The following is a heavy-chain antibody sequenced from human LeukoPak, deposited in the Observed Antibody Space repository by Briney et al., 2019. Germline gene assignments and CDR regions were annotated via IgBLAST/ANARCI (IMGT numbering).Heavy chain of an antibody. CDR3: ATGNTADAFDI. J-gene: IGHJ3*02. CDR1: GGSFIGYY. V-gene: IGHV4-34*01. Sequence: SETLSLTCAVYGGSFIGYYWNWIRQPPGKGLEWIGEINHSGSTNYIPSLKSRVTISVDTSKNQFSLKLSSVTAADTAVYYCATGNTADAFDIWGQGTMVTVSS. CDR2: INHSGST.